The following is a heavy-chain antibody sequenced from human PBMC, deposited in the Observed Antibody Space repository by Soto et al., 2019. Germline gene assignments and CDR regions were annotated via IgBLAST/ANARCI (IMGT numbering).Heavy chain of an antibody. J-gene: IGHJ5*02. CDR1: GDSVSSNSAA. CDR2: TYYRSKWYN. V-gene: IGHV6-1*01. D-gene: IGHD2-15*01. CDR3: ARVFWCGGSSWAWSSWFDL. Sequence: SQTLSLTCAISGDSVSSNSAAWNWIRQSPSRGLEWLGRTYYRSKWYNDYAVSGKSRITINPDTSKNQFSLQLNSVTPEDTAVNYCARVFWCGGSSWAWSSWFDLWGKGNLVSLPS.